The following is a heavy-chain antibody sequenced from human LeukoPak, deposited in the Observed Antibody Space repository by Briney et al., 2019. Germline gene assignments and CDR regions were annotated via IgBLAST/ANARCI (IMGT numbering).Heavy chain of an antibody. J-gene: IGHJ3*02. CDR3: ARHRSGRRYDAFDI. CDR1: GYSFTTYW. CDR2: IYPGDSET. Sequence: GESLKISCKGSGYSFTTYWIDWVRHMPGKGLEWMGIIYPGDSETTYSPSFQGQVTIPADKSISTAYLQWSSLKASDTAIYYCARHRSGRRYDAFDIWGQGTMVTVSS. D-gene: IGHD3-3*01. V-gene: IGHV5-51*01.